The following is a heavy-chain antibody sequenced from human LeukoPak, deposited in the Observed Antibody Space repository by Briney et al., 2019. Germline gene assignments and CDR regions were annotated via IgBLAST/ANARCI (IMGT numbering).Heavy chain of an antibody. D-gene: IGHD6-13*01. J-gene: IGHJ4*02. CDR3: ARVGHIVAAGTYDY. CDR2: IFYSGSP. V-gene: IGHV4-59*12. CDR1: GDSISSYY. Sequence: SETLSLTCTVSGDSISSYYWSWIRQPPGKGLEWIGNIFYSGSPNYNPSLKSRVTTSFDTSKNQSSLKLSFVTAADTAVYYCARVGHIVAAGTYDYWGQGTLVTVSS.